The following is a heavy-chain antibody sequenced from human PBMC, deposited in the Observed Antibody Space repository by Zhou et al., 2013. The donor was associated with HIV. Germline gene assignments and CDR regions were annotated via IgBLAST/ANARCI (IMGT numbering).Heavy chain of an antibody. J-gene: IGHJ6*03. Sequence: QVQLVQSGAEVKKPGSSVKVSCKASGGTFSSYAISWVRQAPGQGLEWMGGIIPIFGTANYAQKFQGRVTITADESTSTAYMELSSLRSEDTAVYYCASSPSITIFGVGQPPSNYYYYYYMDVWGKGTTVTVSS. CDR1: GGTFSSYA. D-gene: IGHD3-3*01. V-gene: IGHV1-69*12. CDR3: ASSPSITIFGVGQPPSNYYYYYYMDV. CDR2: IIPIFGTA.